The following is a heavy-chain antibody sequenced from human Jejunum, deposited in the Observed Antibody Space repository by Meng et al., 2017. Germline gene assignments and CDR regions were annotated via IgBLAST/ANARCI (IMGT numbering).Heavy chain of an antibody. V-gene: IGHV3-23*01. J-gene: IGHJ4*02. CDR2: IRYSGADT. CDR1: GFTFSSYT. CDR3: AKSITADSMDIDFDS. D-gene: IGHD6-6*01. Sequence: SLKISCAASGFTFSSYTMSWVRQAPGEGLEWVSGIRYSGADTYYADSVKGRFTISRDNSKNTLYMQMNSLRAEDTAVYYCAKSITADSMDIDFDSWGQGTQVTVSS.